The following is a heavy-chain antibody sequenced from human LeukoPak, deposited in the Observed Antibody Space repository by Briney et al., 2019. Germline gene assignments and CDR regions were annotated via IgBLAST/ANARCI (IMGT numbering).Heavy chain of an antibody. D-gene: IGHD3-10*01. J-gene: IGHJ4*02. CDR2: ISGSGGST. V-gene: IGHV3-23*01. Sequence: GGSLRLSCAASGFTFSSYAMSWVRQAPGKGLEWVSAISGSGGSTYYADSVKGLFTISRDNSKNTMYLQMNSLRAEDTAVYYCAKDPAYYYGSGSYPPDYWGQGTLVTVSS. CDR1: GFTFSSYA. CDR3: AKDPAYYYGSGSYPPDY.